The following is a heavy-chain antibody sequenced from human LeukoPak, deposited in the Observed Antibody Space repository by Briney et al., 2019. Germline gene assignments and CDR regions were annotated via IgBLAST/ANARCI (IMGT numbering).Heavy chain of an antibody. D-gene: IGHD2-8*01. CDR1: GFTSSSYA. V-gene: IGHV3-23*01. CDR2: ISHSSGST. J-gene: IGHJ4*02. CDR3: AKETGVYATNYFDY. Sequence: PGGSLRLSCAASGFTSSSYAMTWVRQAPGRGLEWVATISHSSGSTYYADSVKGRVTISRDNFKNTLHLQMNSLRAEDTAVYYCAKETGVYATNYFDYWGQGTLVTVSS.